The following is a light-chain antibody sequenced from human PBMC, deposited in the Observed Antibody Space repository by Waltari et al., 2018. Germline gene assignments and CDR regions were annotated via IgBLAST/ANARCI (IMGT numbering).Light chain of an antibody. CDR1: QSVSSSY. Sequence: EIVLTQSPGTLSLSPGERATLSCRASQSVSSSYLAWYQQQPGQAPRLLIYDASSRATGIPDRFGGSGSGTDFTLTISRLEPEDFAVYYCQQYGVSTLTFGGGTKVEIK. V-gene: IGKV3-20*01. CDR2: DAS. CDR3: QQYGVSTLT. J-gene: IGKJ4*01.